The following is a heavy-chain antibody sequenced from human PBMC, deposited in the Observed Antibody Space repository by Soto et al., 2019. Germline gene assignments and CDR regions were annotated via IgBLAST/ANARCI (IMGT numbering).Heavy chain of an antibody. CDR1: GFSFSTYN. CDR3: ARDRCYDGTCYSASDS. D-gene: IGHD2-15*01. CDR2: ISTTSFTI. J-gene: IGHJ5*01. V-gene: IGHV3-48*02. Sequence: GGSLRLSCAASGFSFSTYNMDWVRQAPGKGPEWIAYISTTSFTIYYADSVKGRFTISRDNDRNSLYLEMNSLRDEDTAVYYCARDRCYDGTCYSASDSWGPGTMLTV.